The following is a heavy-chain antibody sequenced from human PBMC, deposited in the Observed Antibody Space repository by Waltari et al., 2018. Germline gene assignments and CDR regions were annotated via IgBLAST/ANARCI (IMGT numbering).Heavy chain of an antibody. V-gene: IGHV4-34*01. CDR2: INHSGST. CDR1: GGSFSGYY. D-gene: IGHD2-15*01. J-gene: IGHJ4*02. CDR3: VRHARTTSGGKHFDH. Sequence: QVQLQQWGAGLLKPSETLSLTCAVYGGSFSGYYWSWIRQPPGKGLEWIGEINHSGSTNYNPSLKSRVTISVDTSKNQFSLKLSSVTAADTAVYYCVRHARTTSGGKHFDHWGQGMLVTVSP.